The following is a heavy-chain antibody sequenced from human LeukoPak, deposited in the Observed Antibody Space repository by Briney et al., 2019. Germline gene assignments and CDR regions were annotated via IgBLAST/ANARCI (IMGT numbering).Heavy chain of an antibody. Sequence: GGSLRLSSAASGFTFSSYSMNWVRQAPGKGLEWGSYISSSSSYIYYADSVKGRFTISRDNAKNSLYLQMNSLRAEDTAVYYCARDPATNGDFYGMDVWGQGTTVTVSS. CDR2: ISSSSSYI. D-gene: IGHD5-24*01. CDR1: GFTFSSYS. CDR3: ARDPATNGDFYGMDV. J-gene: IGHJ6*02. V-gene: IGHV3-21*01.